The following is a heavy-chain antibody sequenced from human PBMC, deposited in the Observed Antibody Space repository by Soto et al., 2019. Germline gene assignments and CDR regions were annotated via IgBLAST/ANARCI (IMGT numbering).Heavy chain of an antibody. D-gene: IGHD2-8*01. V-gene: IGHV2-5*02. CDR2: IYWDDDK. Sequence: SGPTMVNPTQTLTLTCTFSGFSLSSSAVGVGVGWIRQPPGKALEWLALIYWDDDKRYSPSLKSRLTITKDTSQNQVALTMTNMDAVDTATYYCVHCSTGTYCTIFFDYWGRGTLVTVSS. CDR1: GFSLSSSAVGVG. J-gene: IGHJ4*02. CDR3: VHCSTGTYCTIFFDY.